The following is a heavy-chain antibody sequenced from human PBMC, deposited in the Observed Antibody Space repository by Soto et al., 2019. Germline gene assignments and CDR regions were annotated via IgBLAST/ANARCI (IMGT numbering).Heavy chain of an antibody. D-gene: IGHD5-12*01. J-gene: IGHJ4*02. CDR3: ARVKWGLYSGYDCLDY. V-gene: IGHV3-21*01. CDR2: ISSSSSYI. Sequence: GSLRLSGAGSGWTLSSYSMKWVRQAKGKGLEWVSSISSSSSYIYYADSVKGRFTISRDNAKNSLYLQMNSLRAEDTAVYYCARVKWGLYSGYDCLDYWGQGTLVTVSS. CDR1: GWTLSSYS.